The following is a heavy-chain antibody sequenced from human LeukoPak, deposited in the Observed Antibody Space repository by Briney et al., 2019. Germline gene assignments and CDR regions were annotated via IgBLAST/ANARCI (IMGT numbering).Heavy chain of an antibody. J-gene: IGHJ6*03. V-gene: IGHV1-69*06. CDR2: IIPIFGTA. Sequence: SVKVSCKASGGTFSSYVINWVRQAPGQGLEWMGGIIPIFGTANYAQKFQGRVTITADKSTSTAYMELSSLRSEDTAVYYCARLHYYYYMDVWGKGTTVTVSS. CDR1: GGTFSSYV. CDR3: ARLHYYYYMDV.